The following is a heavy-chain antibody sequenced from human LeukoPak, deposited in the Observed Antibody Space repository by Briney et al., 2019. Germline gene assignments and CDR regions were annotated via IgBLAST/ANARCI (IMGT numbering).Heavy chain of an antibody. J-gene: IGHJ5*02. CDR2: INYSGNT. V-gene: IGHV4-39*01. CDR3: ARYSGYDPRWWFDP. Sequence: SETLSLTCTVSGXSISSRSVYWGWIRQPPGTGLEWIGNINYSGNTQYNPSLKSRVTISVDTSKNQFSLKLSSVTAADTAVYYCARYSGYDPRWWFDPWGQGTLVTVSS. D-gene: IGHD5-12*01. CDR1: GXSISSRSVY.